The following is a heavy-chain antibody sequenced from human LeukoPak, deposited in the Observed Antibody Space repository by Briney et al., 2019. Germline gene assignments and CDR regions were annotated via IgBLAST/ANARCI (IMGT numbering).Heavy chain of an antibody. D-gene: IGHD3-22*01. V-gene: IGHV3-21*01. Sequence: GGSLRLSCAASGFTFSSYSMNWVRQAPGKGLEWVSSISSSSSYIYYADSVKGRFTISRDNAKNSLYLQMNSLRAEDTAVYYCARVRDSSGYPAASSYWGQGILVTVSS. J-gene: IGHJ4*02. CDR1: GFTFSSYS. CDR2: ISSSSSYI. CDR3: ARVRDSSGYPAASSY.